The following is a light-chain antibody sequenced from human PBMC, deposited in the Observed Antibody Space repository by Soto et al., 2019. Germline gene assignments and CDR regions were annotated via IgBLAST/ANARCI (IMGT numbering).Light chain of an antibody. CDR2: GAS. CDR1: QNIRYY. CDR3: QHHNSYSQT. J-gene: IGKJ1*01. V-gene: IGKV1-5*01. Sequence: DIQLTQSPPTLSASVGDRVTITCRASQNIRYYLAWYQQMPGKAPKLLIYGASSLQSGVPSRFSGSGSGTEFTLTISSLQPDDFATYFCQHHNSYSQTFGQGTKVEIK.